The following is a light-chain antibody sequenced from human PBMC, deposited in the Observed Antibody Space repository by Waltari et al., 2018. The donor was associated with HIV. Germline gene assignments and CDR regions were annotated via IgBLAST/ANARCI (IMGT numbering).Light chain of an antibody. Sequence: QSALTQPASVSGSPGQSITIPCTGTSSDVGSYNLVSCYQQHPGKAPKLMIYEVNKRPSGVSIRFSGSKSGNTASLTISGLQAEDEADYYCCSYAGSPYVFGTGTKVTVL. CDR3: CSYAGSPYV. CDR1: SSDVGSYNL. V-gene: IGLV2-23*02. J-gene: IGLJ1*01. CDR2: EVN.